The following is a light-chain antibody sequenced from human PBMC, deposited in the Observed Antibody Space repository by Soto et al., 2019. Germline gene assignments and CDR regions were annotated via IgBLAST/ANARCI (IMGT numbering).Light chain of an antibody. CDR3: QQYGCSPLMYT. CDR1: QSITSNF. V-gene: IGKV3-20*01. J-gene: IGKJ2*01. CDR2: GAS. Sequence: EIVLTQSPGTLSLSPGERATLSCRASQSITSNFLAWYQQKPGQAPRLLIYGASTRAADVPDRFSGSGSGTDFSLTITRLEPKDVAVYYCQQYGCSPLMYTFRQGTKLGVK.